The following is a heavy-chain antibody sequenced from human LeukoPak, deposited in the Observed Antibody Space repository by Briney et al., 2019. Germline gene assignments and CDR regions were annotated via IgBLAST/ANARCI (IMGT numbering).Heavy chain of an antibody. CDR1: GFTFSSYA. CDR3: AKGMVRGVILKGFDY. CDR2: ISGSGVST. V-gene: IGHV3-23*01. Sequence: PGGSLRLSCAASGFTFSSYAMSWVRQAPGQGLEWVSTISGSGVSTYYADSVKGRFTISRDNSKNTLYLQMNSLRAEDTAVYYCAKGMVRGVILKGFDYWGQGTLVTVSS. D-gene: IGHD3-10*01. J-gene: IGHJ4*02.